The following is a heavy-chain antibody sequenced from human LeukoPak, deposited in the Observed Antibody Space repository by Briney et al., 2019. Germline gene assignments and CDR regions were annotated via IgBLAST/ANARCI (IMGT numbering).Heavy chain of an antibody. J-gene: IGHJ4*02. CDR3: GKDRYSSSWFGDF. D-gene: IGHD6-13*01. CDR2: ISGSGGST. CDR1: GFTFSSYA. Sequence: GESLRLSCAASGFTFSSYAMSWVRQAPGKGLEWVSAISGSGGSTYYADSEKGGFTISRDNYKNSVYQQMNSMRAEDAAVYYCGKDRYSSSWFGDFWRQGTLVSVSS. V-gene: IGHV3-23*01.